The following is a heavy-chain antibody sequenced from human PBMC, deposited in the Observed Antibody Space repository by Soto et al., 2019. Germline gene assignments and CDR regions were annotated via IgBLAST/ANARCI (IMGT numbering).Heavy chain of an antibody. CDR3: ASLLDDSSGYYGTPLWYFGY. Sequence: SVKVSCKASGGTFTSYAISWVRQAPGQGLEWMGGIIPIFGTANYAQKFQGRVTITADESTSTAYMELSSLRPEDTAVYYCASLLDDSSGYYGTPLWYFGYWGQGTLATVSS. V-gene: IGHV1-69*13. J-gene: IGHJ4*02. CDR1: GGTFTSYA. D-gene: IGHD3-22*01. CDR2: IIPIFGTA.